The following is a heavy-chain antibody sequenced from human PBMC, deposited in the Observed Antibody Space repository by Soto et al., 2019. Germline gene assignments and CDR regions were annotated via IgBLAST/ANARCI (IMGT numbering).Heavy chain of an antibody. D-gene: IGHD1-1*01. V-gene: IGHV5-51*01. CDR3: ARHVRDDGTTYRRLDP. CDR1: GYSFTSNW. CDR2: INPADSDT. Sequence: PGESLKISCKGSGYSFTSNWITWVRQMPGKGLEWMGIINPADSDTKYSPSFQGQVTISVDKSISTTYLQWSSLKASDSAMYYCARHVRDDGTTYRRLDPWGQGTLVPVSS. J-gene: IGHJ5*01.